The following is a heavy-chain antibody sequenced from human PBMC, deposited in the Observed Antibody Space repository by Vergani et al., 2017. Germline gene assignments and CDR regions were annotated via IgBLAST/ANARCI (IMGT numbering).Heavy chain of an antibody. CDR2: IRGSGGST. CDR3: AKGGPYCSSTSCYILDP. Sequence: EVQLLESGGGLVQPGGSLRLSCAASGFTFSSYAMSWVRQAPGKGLEWVSAIRGSGGSTYYADSVKGRFTISRDNSKNTLYLQMNSLRAEGTAVYYCAKGGPYCSSTSCYILDPWGQGTLVTVSS. J-gene: IGHJ5*02. CDR1: GFTFSSYA. V-gene: IGHV3-23*01. D-gene: IGHD2-2*02.